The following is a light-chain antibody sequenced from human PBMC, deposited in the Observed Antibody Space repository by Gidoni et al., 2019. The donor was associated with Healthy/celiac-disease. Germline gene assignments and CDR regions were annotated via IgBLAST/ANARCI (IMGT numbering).Light chain of an antibody. CDR2: YDS. J-gene: IGLJ2*01. CDR3: QVWDSSSDPKV. V-gene: IGLV3-21*04. Sequence: SATPGKTARITCGGNNIGSKSVHWYQQKPGQAPVLVIYYDSDRPSGIPERFSGSNSGNTATLTISRVEAGDEADYYCQVWDSSSDPKVFGGGTKLTVL. CDR1: NIGSKS.